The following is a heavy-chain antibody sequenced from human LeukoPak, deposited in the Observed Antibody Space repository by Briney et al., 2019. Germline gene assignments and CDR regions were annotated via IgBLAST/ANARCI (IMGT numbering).Heavy chain of an antibody. CDR1: GYSITSVYW. J-gene: IGHJ4*02. CDR2: LHHSGST. Sequence: PSETLSLTCAVSGYSITSVYWWGWIRQTPGRGLEWIGGLHHSGSTSYNPPLKSRVTISVDTSKNQFSLRLSSVTAADTAVYYCARVGGNDSTGHYSVDYWGQGTLVTVSS. D-gene: IGHD3-22*01. V-gene: IGHV4-38-2*01. CDR3: ARVGGNDSTGHYSVDY.